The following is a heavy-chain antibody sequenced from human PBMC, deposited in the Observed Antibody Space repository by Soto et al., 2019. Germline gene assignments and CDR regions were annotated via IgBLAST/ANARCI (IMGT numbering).Heavy chain of an antibody. D-gene: IGHD3-3*01. CDR3: ARHIQVEGGHEYYAFWSGYSHRNINYYYYGMDV. J-gene: IGHJ6*02. CDR1: GYSFTSYW. V-gene: IGHV5-51*01. Sequence: GESLKISCKGSGYSFTSYWIGWVRQMPGKGLEWVGIIYPGDSDTRYSPSFQGQVTMSADKSISTDYMQWSRLKASDTAMYYCARHIQVEGGHEYYAFWSGYSHRNINYYYYGMDVWGQGTTVTVSS. CDR2: IYPGDSDT.